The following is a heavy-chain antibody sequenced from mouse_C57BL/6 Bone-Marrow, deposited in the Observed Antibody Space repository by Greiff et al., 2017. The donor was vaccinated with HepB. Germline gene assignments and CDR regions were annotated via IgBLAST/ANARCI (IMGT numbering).Heavy chain of an antibody. V-gene: IGHV1-54*01. CDR3: ARSDGNDWYFDV. Sequence: VQLQQSGAELVRPGTSVKVSCKASGYAFTNYLIEWVKQRPGQGLEWIGVINPGSGGTNYNEKFKGKATLTADKSSSTAYMQLSSLTSEDSAVYFWARSDGNDWYFDVWGTGTTVTVSS. CDR1: GYAFTNYL. D-gene: IGHD2-1*01. CDR2: INPGSGGT. J-gene: IGHJ1*03.